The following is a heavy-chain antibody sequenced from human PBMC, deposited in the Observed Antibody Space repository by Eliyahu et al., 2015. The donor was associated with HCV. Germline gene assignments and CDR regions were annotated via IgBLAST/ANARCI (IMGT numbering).Heavy chain of an antibody. J-gene: IGHJ5*02. CDR2: IRSKADGGTT. D-gene: IGHD2-8*02. CDR3: STTIVLVPAGGGGFRFDP. V-gene: IGHV3-15*07. Sequence: EVQLVESGGGLVKPGGSLXLSCXVSGVNVSTGWVTWVRQXPGKGXXWVGRIRSKADGGTTDYAAPVKGRFTISRDDSQNTVYLLMNRLRPEDTAVYYCSTTIVLVPAGGGGFRFDPWGQGTPVTVSS. CDR1: GVNVSTGW.